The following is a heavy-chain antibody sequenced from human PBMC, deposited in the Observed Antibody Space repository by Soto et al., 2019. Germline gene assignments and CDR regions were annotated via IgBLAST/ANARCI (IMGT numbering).Heavy chain of an antibody. CDR1: GGSISSYY. J-gene: IGHJ3*02. CDR2: IYYSGST. Sequence: PSETLSLTCTVSGGSISSYYWSWIRQPPGKGLEWIGYIYYSGSTNYNPSLKSRVTISVDTSKNQFSLKLSSGTAADTAVYYCARVTRRYCSGGSCYPDDAFDIWGQGTMVTVSS. CDR3: ARVTRRYCSGGSCYPDDAFDI. D-gene: IGHD2-15*01. V-gene: IGHV4-59*01.